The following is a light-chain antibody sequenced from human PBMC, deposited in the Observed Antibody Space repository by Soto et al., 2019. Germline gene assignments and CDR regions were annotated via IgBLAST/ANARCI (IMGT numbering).Light chain of an antibody. CDR2: WAS. V-gene: IGKV4-1*01. J-gene: IGKJ2*01. CDR3: QQYYSTPPT. CDR1: KSVLYSFNNKTY. Sequence: DIVMTQSPDSLAVSLGERATINCKSSKSVLYSFNNKTYLAWYQQKPGQPPKLLIYWASTRESGVPDRFSGSGSGTDFTLTISSLQAEDVAVYYCQQYYSTPPTFGQGTKLEIK.